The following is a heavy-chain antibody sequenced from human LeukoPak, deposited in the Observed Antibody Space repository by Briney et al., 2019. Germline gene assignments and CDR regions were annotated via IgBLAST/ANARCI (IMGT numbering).Heavy chain of an antibody. Sequence: ASVKVSCKASGYAFTSYGFSRMRQAPGQGLEWMGWISAYDGNTKSIDKLQGRVTMTTDTSTTTAYMELRNLRSDDTAVYYCARDAYGSGKGYFDYWGQGTLVTVS. V-gene: IGHV1-18*01. CDR1: GYAFTSYG. CDR2: ISAYDGNT. J-gene: IGHJ4*02. D-gene: IGHD3-10*01. CDR3: ARDAYGSGKGYFDY.